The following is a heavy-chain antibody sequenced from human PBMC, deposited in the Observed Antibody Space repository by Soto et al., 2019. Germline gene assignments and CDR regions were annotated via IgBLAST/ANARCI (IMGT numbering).Heavy chain of an antibody. D-gene: IGHD6-19*01. CDR3: SSDSYFDY. Sequence: GGSLRLSCEASGFPVSSYWMHWVRQAPGKGLVWVSRINSDGTTTTYADSVKGRFTVSRDNAKSTVYLQLNSLSAEDTALYYESSDSYFDYWGQGALVTVSS. J-gene: IGHJ4*02. CDR2: INSDGTTT. CDR1: GFPVSSYW. V-gene: IGHV3-74*01.